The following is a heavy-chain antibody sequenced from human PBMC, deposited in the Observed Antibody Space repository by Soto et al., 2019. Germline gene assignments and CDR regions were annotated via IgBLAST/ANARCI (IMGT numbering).Heavy chain of an antibody. CDR2: ISAYNGNT. CDR1: GYTFTSYG. J-gene: IGHJ3*02. Sequence: QVQLVQSGAEVKKPGASVKVSCKASGYTFTSYGISWVRQAPGQGLEWMGWISAYNGNTNYAQKLQGRVTMTTDTSTSTAYMELRSLRSDDTAVYYCARDVQAGYYYDLSDAFDIWGQGTMVTVSS. D-gene: IGHD3-22*01. V-gene: IGHV1-18*01. CDR3: ARDVQAGYYYDLSDAFDI.